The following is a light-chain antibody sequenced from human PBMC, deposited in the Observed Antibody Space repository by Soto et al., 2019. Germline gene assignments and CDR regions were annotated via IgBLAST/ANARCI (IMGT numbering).Light chain of an antibody. V-gene: IGKV3-15*01. CDR1: QSVSSN. Sequence: EIVMTQSPATLSVSPGERATLSCRASQSVSSNLAWYQQKPGQAPRLLIYGASNRATGIPARFSGSGSGTEFTLTISGLRSEDFAVYYCEQYNNWPWTFGHGTKVEIK. J-gene: IGKJ1*01. CDR2: GAS. CDR3: EQYNNWPWT.